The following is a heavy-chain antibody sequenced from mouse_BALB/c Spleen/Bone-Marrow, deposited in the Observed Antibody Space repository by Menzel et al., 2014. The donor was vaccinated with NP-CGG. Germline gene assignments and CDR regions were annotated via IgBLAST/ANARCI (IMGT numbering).Heavy chain of an antibody. CDR2: IHYSGYT. V-gene: IGHV3-1*02. D-gene: IGHD1-1*01. Sequence: VQLVESGPDLVKPSQSISLTCTVTGYSITRDYGWHWVRQFPGNKLEWIGYIHYSGYTDYNPSLQKRISLTRDESQNHVFRQMNSVTTDDTAPHYITRQSAVVADFDHGVQCITRTVSS. J-gene: IGHJ2*01. CDR3: TRQSAVVADFDH. CDR1: GYSITRDYG.